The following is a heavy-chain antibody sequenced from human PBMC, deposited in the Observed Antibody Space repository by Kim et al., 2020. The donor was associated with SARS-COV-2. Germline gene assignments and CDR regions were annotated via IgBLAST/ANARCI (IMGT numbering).Heavy chain of an antibody. CDR1: GGSFSGYY. CDR2: INHSGST. Sequence: SETLSLTCAVYGGSFSGYYWSWIRQPPGKGLEWIGEINHSGSTNYNPSLKSRVTISVDTSKNQFSLKLSSVTAADTAVYYCARICMVTVWGDWFDPWGQGTLVTVSP. V-gene: IGHV4-34*01. D-gene: IGHD2-21*02. J-gene: IGHJ5*02. CDR3: ARICMVTVWGDWFDP.